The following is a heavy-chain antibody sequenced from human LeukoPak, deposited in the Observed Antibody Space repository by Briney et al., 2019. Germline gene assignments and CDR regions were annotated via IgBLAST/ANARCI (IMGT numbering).Heavy chain of an antibody. V-gene: IGHV3-30*02. Sequence: GGSLRLSCAASGFTFNSHGMHWVRQAPGKGLEWVAFIRYDGSNKYYADSVKGRFTISRDNSKNTLYLQMNSLRADDTSVYYCAKVSLNMVNDAFDIWGQGTMVTVSS. CDR2: IRYDGSNK. D-gene: IGHD4/OR15-4a*01. CDR1: GFTFNSHG. J-gene: IGHJ3*02. CDR3: AKVSLNMVNDAFDI.